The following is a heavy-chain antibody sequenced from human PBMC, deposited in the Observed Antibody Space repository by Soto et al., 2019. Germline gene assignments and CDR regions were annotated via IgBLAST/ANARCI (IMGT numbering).Heavy chain of an antibody. CDR1: GGSISSSNC. V-gene: IGHV4-4*02. CDR2: IYHSGSA. CDR3: ARVEGRFYSGMDV. J-gene: IGHJ6*02. Sequence: QVQLQESGPGLVKPSGTLSLTCAVSGGSISSSNCWSWVRQPPGKGLEWIGEIYHSGSANYNPSLKSRGPISVDKSKNPFSLKLGSVTAADTGVYYCARVEGRFYSGMDVWGQGTTVTVAS.